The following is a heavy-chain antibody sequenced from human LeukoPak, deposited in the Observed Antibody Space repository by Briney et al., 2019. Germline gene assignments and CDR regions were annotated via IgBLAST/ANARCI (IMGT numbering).Heavy chain of an antibody. J-gene: IGHJ4*02. CDR2: IYHSVTT. D-gene: IGHD4-17*01. V-gene: IGHV4-38-2*02. CDR3: ARAGYGDSDFDY. Sequence: SETLSLTCTVSGYSISSGYFWGWMRQPPGKGLEWIGSIYHSVTTHYNPSLKSRVTISLDTSKNQFSLKLNSVTAADTAVYYCARAGYGDSDFDYWGQGTLVTVSS. CDR1: GYSISSGYF.